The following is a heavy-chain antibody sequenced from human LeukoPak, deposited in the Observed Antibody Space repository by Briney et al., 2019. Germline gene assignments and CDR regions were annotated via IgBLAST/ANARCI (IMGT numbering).Heavy chain of an antibody. V-gene: IGHV3-7*01. CDR1: GFTFSTYW. J-gene: IGHJ4*02. CDR3: AKGGDH. CDR2: IKPDGSDK. D-gene: IGHD3-16*01. Sequence: GGSLRLSCAASGFTFSTYWMNWVRQTPGKGLEWVANIKPDGSDKYYVDSVKGRFTVSRDNAKNSLYLQMNSLRAEDTAVYYCAKGGDHWGQGTLVTVSS.